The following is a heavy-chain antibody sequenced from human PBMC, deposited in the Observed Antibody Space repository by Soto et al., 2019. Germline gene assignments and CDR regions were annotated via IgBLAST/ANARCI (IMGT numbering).Heavy chain of an antibody. V-gene: IGHV3-74*01. Sequence: GGSLRLSCGASGFSFVSYWMHWVRQVPGEGLAWVSRINGNADNSDYADSVKGRFTISRDNAMNRLYLQMDSLRADDTGVYYCVRDFRGAVAGSEFDHWGQGTLVTVSS. CDR2: INGNADNS. D-gene: IGHD6-19*01. J-gene: IGHJ4*02. CDR3: VRDFRGAVAGSEFDH. CDR1: GFSFVSYW.